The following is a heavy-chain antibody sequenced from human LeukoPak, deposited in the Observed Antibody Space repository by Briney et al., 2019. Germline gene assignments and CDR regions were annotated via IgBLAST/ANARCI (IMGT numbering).Heavy chain of an antibody. CDR2: ISSSGSTI. CDR1: GFTFSSYL. Sequence: GGSLRLSCTASGFTFSSYLMSWIRQAPGKGLEWVSYISSSGSTIYYADSVKGRFTISRDNAKNSLYLQMNSLRAEDTAVYYCARARIVGAFDAFDIWGQGTMVTVSS. J-gene: IGHJ3*02. V-gene: IGHV3-11*04. D-gene: IGHD1-26*01. CDR3: ARARIVGAFDAFDI.